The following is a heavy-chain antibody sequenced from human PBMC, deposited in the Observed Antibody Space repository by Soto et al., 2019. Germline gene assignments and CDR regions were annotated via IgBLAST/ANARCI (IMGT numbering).Heavy chain of an antibody. J-gene: IGHJ5*02. Sequence: QVQLVESGGGLVKPGGSLRLSCAASGFTFSDYYMSWIRQAPGKGLEWVTYISSTGSTIYYADSVKGRFTISRDMAKHSLYLKMNSLRAEDTAVYYCARMGFGELFPFDPWRQGTLVTVSS. CDR3: ARMGFGELFPFDP. D-gene: IGHD3-10*01. CDR1: GFTFSDYY. V-gene: IGHV3-11*01. CDR2: ISSTGSTI.